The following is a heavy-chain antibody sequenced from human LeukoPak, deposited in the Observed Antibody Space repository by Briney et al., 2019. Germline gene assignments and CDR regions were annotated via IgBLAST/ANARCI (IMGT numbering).Heavy chain of an antibody. CDR2: IYSSGST. V-gene: IGHV4-4*09. CDR3: ARSGSPERFDY. D-gene: IGHD1-14*01. J-gene: IGHJ4*02. CDR1: AGSISSYY. Sequence: SETLSLTCTVSAGSISSYYCSWIRQSPGKGLEWIGYIYSSGSTNYNPSFKSRVTTSVDTSKNQFSLKLSSVTAADTAVYYGARSGSPERFDYWGQATLVTVSS.